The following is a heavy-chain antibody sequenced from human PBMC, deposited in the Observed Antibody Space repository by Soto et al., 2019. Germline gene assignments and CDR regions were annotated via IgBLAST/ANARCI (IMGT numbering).Heavy chain of an antibody. CDR1: GGTFSSYT. J-gene: IGHJ6*03. Sequence: QVQLVQSGAEVKKPGSSVKVSCKASGGTFSSYTISWVRQAPGQGLEWMGRIIPILGIANYAQKFQGRVTITADKSTSTAYMELSRLRSEDTAVYYCARSYYYGSGSYYYYYYYMDVWGKGTTVTVSS. V-gene: IGHV1-69*02. CDR2: IIPILGIA. D-gene: IGHD3-10*01. CDR3: ARSYYYGSGSYYYYYYYMDV.